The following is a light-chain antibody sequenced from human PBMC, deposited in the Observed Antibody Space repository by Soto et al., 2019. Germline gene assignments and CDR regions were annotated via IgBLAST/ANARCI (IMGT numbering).Light chain of an antibody. CDR1: QSILSSSNNQNY. CDR2: WAS. Sequence: DIVMTQSPDSLAVSLGERATIKCKSSQSILSSSNNQNYLAWYQQTPGQPPKLLISWASTRESGVPDRFSGSRSGTDFTRTISSLQPADVAVYYCQQYYTTPLTFGGGTKVEIK. V-gene: IGKV4-1*01. J-gene: IGKJ4*01. CDR3: QQYYTTPLT.